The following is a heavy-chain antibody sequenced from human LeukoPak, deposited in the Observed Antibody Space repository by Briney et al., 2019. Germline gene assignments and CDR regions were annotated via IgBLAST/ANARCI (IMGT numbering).Heavy chain of an antibody. J-gene: IGHJ4*02. CDR2: IYYNGNT. Sequence: SETLSLTCTVSGGSISSGSYYWDWIRQTPGKGLEWFGSIYYNGNTYNNPSPNSRVTISVDTSTNQFSLKLTSVTAADTAVYYCARGLIAGATRNYYFDYWGQGTLVTVSS. V-gene: IGHV4-39*07. CDR1: GGSISSGSYY. D-gene: IGHD1-26*01. CDR3: ARGLIAGATRNYYFDY.